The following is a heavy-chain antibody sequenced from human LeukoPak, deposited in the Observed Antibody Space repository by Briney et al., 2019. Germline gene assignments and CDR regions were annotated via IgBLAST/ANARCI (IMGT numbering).Heavy chain of an antibody. V-gene: IGHV3-7*01. D-gene: IGHD5-24*01. Sequence: QSGGSLRLSCAASGFTFSSYAMSWVRLAPGKGLEWVANIKGDGSEKWYADSVKGRFTISRDNAQNSVHLQMNSLRAEDTAVYHCARDEYRSRWLHPWGQGTLVTVTS. CDR2: IKGDGSEK. J-gene: IGHJ5*02. CDR3: ARDEYRSRWLHP. CDR1: GFTFSSYA.